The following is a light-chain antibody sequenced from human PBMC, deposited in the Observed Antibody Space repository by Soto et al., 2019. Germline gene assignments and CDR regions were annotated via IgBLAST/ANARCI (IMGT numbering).Light chain of an antibody. CDR1: SSDVGSYNY. Sequence: QSALTQPASVSGSPGQSITISCTGTSSDVGSYNYVSWYQQHPGKAPKLLIYEVSNRPSGVSNRFSGSKSGNTASLTISGLQAEDEADYYCSSYTSSSTSVVFGGGTKLIVL. V-gene: IGLV2-14*01. J-gene: IGLJ2*01. CDR2: EVS. CDR3: SSYTSSSTSVV.